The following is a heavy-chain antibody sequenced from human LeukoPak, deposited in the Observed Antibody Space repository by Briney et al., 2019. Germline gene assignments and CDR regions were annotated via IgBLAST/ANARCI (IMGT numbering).Heavy chain of an antibody. CDR2: ISSSSSYI. V-gene: IGHV3-21*01. J-gene: IGHJ4*02. CDR1: GFTFSSYS. Sequence: GGSLRLSCAASGFTFSSYSMNWVRQAPGKGLEWVSSISSSSSYIYYADSVKGRFTISRDNAKNPLYLQMNSLRAEDTAVYYCATRGYSYGRAIDYWGQGTLVTVSS. D-gene: IGHD5-18*01. CDR3: ATRGYSYGRAIDY.